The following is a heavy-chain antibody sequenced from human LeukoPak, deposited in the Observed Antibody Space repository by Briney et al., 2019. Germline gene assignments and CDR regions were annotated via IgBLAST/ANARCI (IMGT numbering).Heavy chain of an antibody. D-gene: IGHD3-22*01. CDR2: ISGSGGST. CDR3: AKDAYYYDSSGYYAAIDY. V-gene: IGHV3-23*01. Sequence: PGGSLRLSCAASGFTFSSYAMSWVRQAPGKGLEWVSAISGSGGSTYYADSVKGRFTISRDNSKNTLYLQMNSLRAEDTAVYYWAKDAYYYDSSGYYAAIDYWGQGTLVTVSS. J-gene: IGHJ4*02. CDR1: GFTFSSYA.